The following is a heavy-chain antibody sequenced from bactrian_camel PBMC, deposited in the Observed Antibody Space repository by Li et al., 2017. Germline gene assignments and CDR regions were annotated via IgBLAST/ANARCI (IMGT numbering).Heavy chain of an antibody. Sequence: DVQLVESGGGSVQAGGSQRLSCAASGYTYNRNCMAWFRQAPGKGLEWVSAINSAGDGTAYADSVKGRFTIFRDNAKNTVYLQMNSLKSEDTALYYCGTWTDLDVWGQGTQVTVS. CDR2: INSAGDGT. J-gene: IGHJ4*01. D-gene: IGHD7*01. CDR1: GYTYNRNC. CDR3: GTWTDLDV. V-gene: IGHV3S40*01.